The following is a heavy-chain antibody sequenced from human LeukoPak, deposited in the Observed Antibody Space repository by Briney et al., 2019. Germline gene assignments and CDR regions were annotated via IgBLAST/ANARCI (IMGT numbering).Heavy chain of an antibody. D-gene: IGHD3-22*01. CDR1: GGTFSSYA. CDR2: IIPILGIA. Sequence: SVKVSCKASGGTFSSYAISWGRQAPGQGLEWMGRIIPILGIANYAQKFQGRVTITADKSTSTAYMELSSLRSEDTAVYYCARENYYDSSGYYYGSPLYGMDVWGQGTTVTVSS. CDR3: ARENYYDSSGYYYGSPLYGMDV. V-gene: IGHV1-69*04. J-gene: IGHJ6*02.